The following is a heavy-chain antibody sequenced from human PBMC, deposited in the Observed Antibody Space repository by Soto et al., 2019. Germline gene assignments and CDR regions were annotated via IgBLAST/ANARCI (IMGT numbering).Heavy chain of an antibody. D-gene: IGHD3-3*01. J-gene: IGHJ4*02. CDR3: AKPVLRFLEWSPADY. V-gene: IGHV3-30*18. CDR2: ISYDGSNK. CDR1: GFTFSSYG. Sequence: VGSLRLSCAASGFTFSSYGMHWVRQAPGKGLEWVAVISYDGSNKYYADSVKGRFTISRDNSKNTLYLQMNSLRAEDTAVYYCAKPVLRFLEWSPADYWGQGTLVTVSS.